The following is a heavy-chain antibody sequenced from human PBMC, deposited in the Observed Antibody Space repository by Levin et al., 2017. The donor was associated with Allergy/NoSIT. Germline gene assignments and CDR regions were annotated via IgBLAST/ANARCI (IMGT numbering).Heavy chain of an antibody. V-gene: IGHV4-4*02. Sequence: SETLSLTCAVSGGSISSSNWWSWVRQPPGKGLEWIGEIYHSGSTNYNPSLKSRVTISVDKSKNQFSLKLSSVTAADTAVYYCAREWDRGIAAAGTPWFDYWGQGTLVTVSS. CDR1: GGSISSSNW. CDR3: AREWDRGIAAAGTPWFDY. CDR2: IYHSGST. J-gene: IGHJ4*02. D-gene: IGHD6-13*01.